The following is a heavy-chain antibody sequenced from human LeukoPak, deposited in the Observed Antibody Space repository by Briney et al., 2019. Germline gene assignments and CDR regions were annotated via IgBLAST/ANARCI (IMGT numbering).Heavy chain of an antibody. J-gene: IGHJ4*02. CDR3: ANSRSYDSSGYYIFDY. Sequence: GSLRLSCAASGFTFSSYAMSWVRQAPGKGLEWVSAISGSGGSTYYADSVKGRFTISRDNSKNTLYLQMNSLRAEDTAVYYCANSRSYDSSGYYIFDYWGQGTLVTVSS. CDR2: ISGSGGST. CDR1: GFTFSSYA. V-gene: IGHV3-23*01. D-gene: IGHD3-22*01.